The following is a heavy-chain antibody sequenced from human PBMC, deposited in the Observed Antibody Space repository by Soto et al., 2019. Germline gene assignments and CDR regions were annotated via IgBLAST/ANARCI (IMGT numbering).Heavy chain of an antibody. D-gene: IGHD2-15*01. CDR1: GGSISRGAYF. J-gene: IGHJ4*02. CDR2: ISYTGAT. CDR3: ARGGPVSVSPAWQLLGYFDY. Sequence: PSETLSLTCDVSGGSISRGAYFWTWIRQFPGKGLEWIAYISYTGATYYNPSLKSRVTILADTSKNQFSLKLNSVTSADTAVYYCARGGPVSVSPAWQLLGYFDYWGQGTLVTVSS. V-gene: IGHV4-31*11.